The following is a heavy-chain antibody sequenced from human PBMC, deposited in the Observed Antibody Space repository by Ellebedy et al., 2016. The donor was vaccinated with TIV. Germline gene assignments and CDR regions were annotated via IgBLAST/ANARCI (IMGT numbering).Heavy chain of an antibody. D-gene: IGHD2-15*01. V-gene: IGHV3-23*01. CDR2: IGDTAHNT. J-gene: IGHJ5*02. Sequence: GESLKISXAASGFTFSNYAMTWVRQAPGKGLEWVSGIGDTAHNTYYVDSVKGRFTISRDNAKNSLYLQMNFLRGDDTAVYYCARFKDGGYDAWGQGILVTVSA. CDR1: GFTFSNYA. CDR3: ARFKDGGYDA.